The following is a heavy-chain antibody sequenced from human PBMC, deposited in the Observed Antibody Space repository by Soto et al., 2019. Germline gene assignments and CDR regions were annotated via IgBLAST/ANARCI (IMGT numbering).Heavy chain of an antibody. CDR1: GYTFTSYG. J-gene: IGHJ4*02. V-gene: IGHV1-18*01. CDR2: ISLHNGKT. CDR3: AREWERLTFAH. Sequence: QVQMVQSGAEVKTPGASVKVSCKASGYTFTSYGIIWVRQAPGQGLEWMGWISLHNGKTNYAQKVQGRVTVTTDTSTSTVYKVLRSLRSDDTAVYYFAREWERLTFAHWVQGTLVTVSS. D-gene: IGHD1-26*01.